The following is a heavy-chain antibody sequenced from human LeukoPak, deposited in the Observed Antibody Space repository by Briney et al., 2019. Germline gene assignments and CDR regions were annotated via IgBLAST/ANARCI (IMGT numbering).Heavy chain of an antibody. D-gene: IGHD6-13*01. V-gene: IGHV4-61*01. CDR2: IYYSGST. CDR1: GGSVSGGSITSYY. CDR3: ARAHSSSWFPTRIFFDY. Sequence: SETLSLTCTVSGGSVSGGSITSYYWSWIRQPPGKGLEWIGYIYYSGSTNYNPSLKSRVTIPVDTSKNQFSLKLSSVTAADTAVYYCARAHSSSWFPTRIFFDYWGQGTLVTVSS. J-gene: IGHJ4*02.